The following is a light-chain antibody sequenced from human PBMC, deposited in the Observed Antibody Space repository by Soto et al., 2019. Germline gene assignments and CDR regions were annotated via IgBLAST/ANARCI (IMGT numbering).Light chain of an antibody. CDR2: EVS. CDR1: SSDVGGYNY. Sequence: QSALTQPASVSGSPGQSITISCTGTSSDVGGYNYLSWYQHHPGKAPKLMIYEVSNRPSGVSDRFSGSKSGNTASLTISGLQAEDEADYYCSSYTGYNPLEGVFGGGTKLTVL. V-gene: IGLV2-14*01. CDR3: SSYTGYNPLEGV. J-gene: IGLJ3*02.